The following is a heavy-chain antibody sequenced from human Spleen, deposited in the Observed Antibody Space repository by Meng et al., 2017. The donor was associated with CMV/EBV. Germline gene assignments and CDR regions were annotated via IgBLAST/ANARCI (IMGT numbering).Heavy chain of an antibody. J-gene: IGHJ6*02. CDR2: ISPILGTA. Sequence: SVKVSCKASGYTFIGYYIYWVRQAPGQGLEWMGGISPILGTANYAQKFQGTVTITTDESTSTAYMELSSLRSEDTAVYYCARDGSVIVGGNYYYGMDVWGQGTTVTVSS. D-gene: IGHD1-26*01. CDR3: ARDGSVIVGGNYYYGMDV. V-gene: IGHV1-69*05. CDR1: GYTFIGYY.